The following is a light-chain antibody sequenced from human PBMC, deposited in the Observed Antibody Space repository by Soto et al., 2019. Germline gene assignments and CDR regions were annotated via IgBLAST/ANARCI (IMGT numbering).Light chain of an antibody. Sequence: EIVLTQSPGTLSLSPGERATLSCRASQSVSSTYLIWYQQKPGQAPRLLIYGASSRATGVPDRFSGGGSGTDFTLTISRLEPEDFAVYWCQQYDSSPRTFGQGTKVDIK. V-gene: IGKV3-20*01. J-gene: IGKJ1*01. CDR1: QSVSSTY. CDR3: QQYDSSPRT. CDR2: GAS.